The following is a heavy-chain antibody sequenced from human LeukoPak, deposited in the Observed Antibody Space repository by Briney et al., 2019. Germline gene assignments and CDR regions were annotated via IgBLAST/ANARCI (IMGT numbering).Heavy chain of an antibody. CDR3: AHRRAGGPVPNAFDI. CDR2: ISWDDDK. J-gene: IGHJ3*02. Sequence: SGPTLVKPTQTLTLTCTFSGFSITTRGETVGWIRQPPGKALEWLALISWDDDKRHSPSLKSRLTITKDASKNRVVLTMTNMDPVDTATYYCAHRRAGGPVPNAFDIWGQGTMVTVSS. D-gene: IGHD3-16*01. CDR1: GFSITTRGET. V-gene: IGHV2-5*02.